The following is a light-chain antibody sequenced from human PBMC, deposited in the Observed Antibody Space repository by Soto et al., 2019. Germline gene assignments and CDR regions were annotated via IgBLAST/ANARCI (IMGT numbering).Light chain of an antibody. V-gene: IGLV2-23*02. CDR1: SGDVGNYNL. Sequence: QSALTQPASVSGSPGQSITISCTATSGDVGNYNLVSWYQQHPGKAPHLMIYEVSKRPSGVSNRFSGSKSGNTASLTISGLQAEDEADYYCCAYAGGSVYVLFGGGTKLTV. J-gene: IGLJ3*02. CDR3: CAYAGGSVYVL. CDR2: EVS.